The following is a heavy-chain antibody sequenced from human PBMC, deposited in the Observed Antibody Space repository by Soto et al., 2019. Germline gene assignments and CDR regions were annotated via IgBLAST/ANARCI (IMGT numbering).Heavy chain of an antibody. CDR2: VYYSGST. CDR3: ARVQAASSWFDD. J-gene: IGHJ5*02. Sequence: SETLSLTCTVSGGSILSSYWTWIRQPPGKGLEWIGNVYYSGSTNYNPSLKSRITISVDTCKNQFSLNLSSVTSADTAVYYWARVQAASSWFDDWRQGTRVSV. CDR1: GGSILSSY. V-gene: IGHV4-59*01. D-gene: IGHD2-15*01.